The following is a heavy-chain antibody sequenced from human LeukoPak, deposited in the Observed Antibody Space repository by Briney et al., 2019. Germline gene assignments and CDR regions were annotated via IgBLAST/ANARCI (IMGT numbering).Heavy chain of an antibody. CDR1: GGSISSYY. Sequence: SETLSLTCTVSGGSISSYYWHWIRQPPGKGLEWIGYIFHTGRTNYNPSLKSRVTLSVDTSKTQFSLRLSSVTAADTAVYYCAASYYYDTTFDSWGQGTLVTVSS. V-gene: IGHV4-59*08. D-gene: IGHD3-22*01. CDR3: AASYYYDTTFDS. CDR2: IFHTGRT. J-gene: IGHJ4*02.